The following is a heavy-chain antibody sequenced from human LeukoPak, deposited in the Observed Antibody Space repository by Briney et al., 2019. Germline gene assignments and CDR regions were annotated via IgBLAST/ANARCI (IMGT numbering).Heavy chain of an antibody. J-gene: IGHJ3*02. CDR2: TYYRSKWYN. V-gene: IGHV6-1*01. CDR3: ARGVTMVRGVIRLDAFDI. Sequence: SQTLPLTCAISGDSVSSNSAAWNWIRQSPSRGLEWLGRTYYRSKWYNDYAVSVKSRITINPDTSKNQFSLQLNSVTPEDTAVYYCARGVTMVRGVIRLDAFDIWGQGTMVTVSS. CDR1: GDSVSSNSAA. D-gene: IGHD3-10*01.